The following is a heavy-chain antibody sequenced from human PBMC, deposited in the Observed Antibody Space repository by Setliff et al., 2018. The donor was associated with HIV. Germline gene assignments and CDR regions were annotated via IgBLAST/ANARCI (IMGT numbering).Heavy chain of an antibody. CDR2: IFYFGSV. D-gene: IGHD3-10*01. V-gene: IGHV4-39*07. CDR3: AREGRRYYGSGSPYFDY. Sequence: SETLSLTCKVSGGSFNTKRTKWGWIRQSPGKGLEWIGSIFYFGSVTYNPSLKSRPLISIDTSKTQFSLNLRSVTAADTAVYYCAREGRRYYGSGSPYFDYWGQGTLVTVSS. CDR1: GGSFNTKRTK. J-gene: IGHJ4*02.